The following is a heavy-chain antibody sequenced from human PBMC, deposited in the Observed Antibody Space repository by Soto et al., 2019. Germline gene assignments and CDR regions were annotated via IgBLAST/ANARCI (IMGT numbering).Heavy chain of an antibody. D-gene: IGHD4-17*01. Sequence: ASVKVSCKVSGYTLTELSMHWVRQAPGKGLEWMGGFDPEDGETIYAQKFQGRVTMTEDTSTDTAYMELSSLRSEDTAVYYCATTRDYGALLDYYGMDVWGQGTTVTVPS. CDR2: FDPEDGET. V-gene: IGHV1-24*01. CDR3: ATTRDYGALLDYYGMDV. CDR1: GYTLTELS. J-gene: IGHJ6*02.